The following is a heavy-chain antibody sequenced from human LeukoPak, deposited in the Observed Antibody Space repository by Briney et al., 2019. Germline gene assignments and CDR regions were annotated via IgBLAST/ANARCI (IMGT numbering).Heavy chain of an antibody. V-gene: IGHV4-59*02. CDR1: DGSVNNNY. CDR3: PSSSRRGNYTLDY. D-gene: IGHD4-11*01. J-gene: IGHJ4*02. Sequence: SETLSLTCDVSDGSVNNNYWSWIRQPPGRRLEWIGYIYYNGETNYNPSLKSRVTMSIATSMTHFSLKLRSLTATDTAMYSRPSSSRRGNYTLDYWGQGTLVTVPS. CDR2: IYYNGET.